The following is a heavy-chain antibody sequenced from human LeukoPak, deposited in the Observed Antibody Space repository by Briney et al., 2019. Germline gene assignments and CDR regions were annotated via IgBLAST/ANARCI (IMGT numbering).Heavy chain of an antibody. J-gene: IGHJ4*02. D-gene: IGHD2-15*01. CDR3: ARAPVVVAALGSLGY. CDR2: INSDGSST. V-gene: IGHV3-74*01. Sequence: PGGSLRLSCAASGFTFSSYWMHWVRQAPGKGLVWVSRINSDGSSTSYADSVKGRFTISRDNAKNTLYLQMNSLRAEDTAVYYCARAPVVVAALGSLGYWGQGTLVTVSS. CDR1: GFTFSSYW.